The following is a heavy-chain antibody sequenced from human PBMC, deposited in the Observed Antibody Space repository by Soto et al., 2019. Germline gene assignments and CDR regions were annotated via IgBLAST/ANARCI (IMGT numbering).Heavy chain of an antibody. CDR1: GFTFSSYA. CDR3: ARKIAAAGLGWFDP. Sequence: GGSLRLSCAASGFTFSSYAMSWVRQAPGKGLEWVSAISGSGGSTYYADSVKGRFTISRDNSKNTLYLQMNSLRAEDTAVYYCARKIAAAGLGWFDPWGQGTLVTVSS. CDR2: ISGSGGST. J-gene: IGHJ5*02. V-gene: IGHV3-23*01. D-gene: IGHD6-13*01.